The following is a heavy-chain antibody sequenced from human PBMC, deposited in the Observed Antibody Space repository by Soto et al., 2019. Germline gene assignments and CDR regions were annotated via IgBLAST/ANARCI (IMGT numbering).Heavy chain of an antibody. CDR1: GYIFTSYD. CDR3: ARGDYYGSGASAFDI. D-gene: IGHD3-10*01. J-gene: IGHJ3*02. Sequence: GASVKVSCKASGYIFTSYDINWVRQATGQGLEWLGRMNPNSGNTGYAQKFQGRVTMTRNTSLSTAYMELSSLRSEDTAVYYCARGDYYGSGASAFDIWGQGTMVTVSS. V-gene: IGHV1-8*01. CDR2: MNPNSGNT.